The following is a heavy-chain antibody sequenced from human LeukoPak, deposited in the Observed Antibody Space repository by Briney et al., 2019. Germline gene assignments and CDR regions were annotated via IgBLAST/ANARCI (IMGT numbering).Heavy chain of an antibody. CDR3: AEASWVSDADAVL. J-gene: IGHJ4*02. V-gene: IGHV3-23*01. D-gene: IGHD3-10*01. CDR2: LRGNDDT. CDR1: GFSFTSYA. Sequence: GGSLRLSCVASGFSFTSYAMSWVRQAPARGLEWVSSLRGNDDTFYADSVKGRFTLSRDHSRNTVYLQLSSLTVDDTAVYYCAEASWVSDADAVLWGQGTLVTVSS.